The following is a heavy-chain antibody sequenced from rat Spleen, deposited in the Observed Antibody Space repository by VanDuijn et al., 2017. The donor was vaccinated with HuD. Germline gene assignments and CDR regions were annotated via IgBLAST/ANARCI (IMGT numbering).Heavy chain of an antibody. CDR1: GFIFNSYY. J-gene: IGHJ2*01. CDR3: TTGNHLDY. V-gene: IGHV5S10*01. D-gene: IGHD3-4*01. Sequence: EVQLVESGGGLVQPGRSLKLSCAASGFIFNSYYMVWVRQAPKKGLEWVATIFYDGSRAYYRDSVKGRFTISRDNVRSTLSLQMDSLRSEDTATYYCTTGNHLDYWGQGVMVTVSS. CDR2: IFYDGSRA.